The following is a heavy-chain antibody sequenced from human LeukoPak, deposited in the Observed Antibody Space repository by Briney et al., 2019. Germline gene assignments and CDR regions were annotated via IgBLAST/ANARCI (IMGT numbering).Heavy chain of an antibody. CDR2: ISGSSSSI. CDR1: GFTFSSYN. V-gene: IGHV3-21*01. Sequence: GGSLRLSCAASGFTFSSYNMNWVRQAPGKGLEWVSSISGSSSSIYYADSVKGRFTISRDNAKNSLYLQMNSLRAEDTAVYYCARDPENWSGYYPFDYWGRGTLVTVSS. D-gene: IGHD3-3*01. CDR3: ARDPENWSGYYPFDY. J-gene: IGHJ4*02.